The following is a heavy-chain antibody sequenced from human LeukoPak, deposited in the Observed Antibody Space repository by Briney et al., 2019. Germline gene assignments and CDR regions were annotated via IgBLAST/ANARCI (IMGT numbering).Heavy chain of an antibody. Sequence: GGSLRLSCAASGFTFSNYAMHWVRQAPGKGLEWVAFIRYDGSNKYYADSVKGRFTISRDNSKNTLYLEMNSLRAEDTAVYYCAKDPYCSSTSCPRYMDVWGKGTTVTVSS. V-gene: IGHV3-30*02. J-gene: IGHJ6*03. CDR3: AKDPYCSSTSCPRYMDV. D-gene: IGHD2-2*01. CDR2: IRYDGSNK. CDR1: GFTFSNYA.